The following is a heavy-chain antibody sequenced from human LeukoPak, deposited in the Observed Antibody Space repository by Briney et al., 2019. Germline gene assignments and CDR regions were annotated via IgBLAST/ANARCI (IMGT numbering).Heavy chain of an antibody. J-gene: IGHJ4*02. CDR2: IYYGGST. V-gene: IGHV4-59*01. Sequence: SETLSLTCTVSGGSISSYYWSWIRQPPGKGLEWIGYIYYGGSTNYNPSLKSRVTISVDTSKNQFSLKLSSVTAADTAVYYCARSYSGYDSFDYWGQGTLVTVSS. CDR3: ARSYSGYDSFDY. CDR1: GGSISSYY. D-gene: IGHD5-12*01.